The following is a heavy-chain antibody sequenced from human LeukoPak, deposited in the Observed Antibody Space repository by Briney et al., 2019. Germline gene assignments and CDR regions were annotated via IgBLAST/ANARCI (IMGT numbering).Heavy chain of an antibody. J-gene: IGHJ4*02. CDR2: ISSSGSYK. V-gene: IGHV3-21*04. CDR1: GFTFSVYN. Sequence: GGSLRLSCAGSGFTFSVYNMFWVRQAPGTGLEWVSSISSSGSYKYYADSVKGRFTISRDNAKNSLYLQMNSLRAEDTALYYCARDRSMTHFDYWVQGTLVTVSS. CDR3: ARDRSMTHFDY.